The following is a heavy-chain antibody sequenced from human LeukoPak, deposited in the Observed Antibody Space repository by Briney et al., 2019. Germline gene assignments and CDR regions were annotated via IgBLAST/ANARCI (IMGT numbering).Heavy chain of an antibody. V-gene: IGHV4-34*01. D-gene: IGHD1-7*01. CDR2: INHSGST. CDR3: ARSRLRNYGRWFDP. CDR1: GGSFSGYY. Sequence: KPSETLSLTCAVYGGSFSGYYWSWIRQPPGKGLEWIGEINHSGSTNYNPSLKSRVTISVDTSKNQFSLKLSSVTAADTAVYYCARSRLRNYGRWFDPWGQGTLVTVSS. J-gene: IGHJ5*02.